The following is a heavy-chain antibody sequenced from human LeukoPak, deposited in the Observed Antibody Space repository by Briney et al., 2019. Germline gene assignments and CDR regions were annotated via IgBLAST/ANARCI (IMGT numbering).Heavy chain of an antibody. Sequence: ASVKVSCKASGGTFSSYAISWVRQAPGQGLEWMGGIIPIFGTANYAQKFQGRVTITADESTGTAYMELSSLRSEDTAVYYCARDPQVGVTQVFDYWGQGTLVTVSS. D-gene: IGHD1-26*01. V-gene: IGHV1-69*13. CDR3: ARDPQVGVTQVFDY. CDR2: IIPIFGTA. CDR1: GGTFSSYA. J-gene: IGHJ4*02.